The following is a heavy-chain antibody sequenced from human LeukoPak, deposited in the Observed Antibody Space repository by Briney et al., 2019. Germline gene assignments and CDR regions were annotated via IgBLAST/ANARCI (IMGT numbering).Heavy chain of an antibody. J-gene: IGHJ4*02. CDR1: GFTFSSYE. D-gene: IGHD6-13*01. CDR2: INHSGST. CDR3: ARHDFGYRQQLAKRLDY. V-gene: IGHV4-34*01. Sequence: PGGSLRLSCAASGFTFSSYEMNWIRQPPGKGLEWIGEINHSGSTNYNPSLKSRVTISVDTSKNQFSLKLSSVTAADTAVYYCARHDFGYRQQLAKRLDYWGQGTLVTVSS.